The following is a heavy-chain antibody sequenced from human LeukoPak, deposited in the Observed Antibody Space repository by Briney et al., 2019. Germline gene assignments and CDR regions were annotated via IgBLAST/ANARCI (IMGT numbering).Heavy chain of an antibody. J-gene: IGHJ4*02. V-gene: IGHV5-51*01. Sequence: IIYPFYSYTRYAPSFQGEVTISVDMAGSTAYLQWNSLKASDTAIYYCARRRAGSGAYYVDYWGQGTLVTVSS. CDR3: ARRRAGSGAYYVDY. CDR2: IYPFYSYT. D-gene: IGHD3-10*01.